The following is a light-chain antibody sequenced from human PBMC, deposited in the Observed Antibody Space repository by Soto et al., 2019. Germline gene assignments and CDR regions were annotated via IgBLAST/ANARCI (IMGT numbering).Light chain of an antibody. CDR2: LNGDGSH. J-gene: IGLJ3*02. V-gene: IGLV4-69*01. Sequence: QAVVTQSPSASASLGASVKLTCTLSSGHSSYAIAWHQQQPEKGPRYLMKLNGDGSHSKGDGIPDRFSGSSSGAERYLTISSLQSEDEADYYCQTWGTGNWVFGGGTKLTVL. CDR1: SGHSSYA. CDR3: QTWGTGNWV.